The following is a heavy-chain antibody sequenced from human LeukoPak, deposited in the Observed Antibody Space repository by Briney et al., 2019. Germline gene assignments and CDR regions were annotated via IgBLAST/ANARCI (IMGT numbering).Heavy chain of an antibody. D-gene: IGHD1-26*01. V-gene: IGHV3-74*01. J-gene: IGHJ4*02. CDR3: AREDGSQLDY. CDR2: INPDGSRT. Sequence: GGSLRLSCAASGFTFSTYWVHWVRHAPGKGLVWVSRINPDGSRTDYADSVKGRFTISRDNAKNTLYLQMNSLRAEDTAVYFCAREDGSQLDYWGRGTLVTVSS. CDR1: GFTFSTYW.